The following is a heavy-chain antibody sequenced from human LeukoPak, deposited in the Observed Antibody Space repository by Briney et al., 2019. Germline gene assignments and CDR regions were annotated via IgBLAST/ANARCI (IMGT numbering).Heavy chain of an antibody. D-gene: IGHD6-13*01. Sequence: PSETLSLTCTVSGGSISNYCWNWIRQPPGKGLEWIGYIYYTGSTNYNPSLKSRVTMSVDTSKNQFSLNLKSVTPEDTAVYYCARNLIPEQLVLNFWGQGTLVTVSS. CDR1: GGSISNYC. CDR2: IYYTGST. CDR3: ARNLIPEQLVLNF. J-gene: IGHJ4*02. V-gene: IGHV4-59*01.